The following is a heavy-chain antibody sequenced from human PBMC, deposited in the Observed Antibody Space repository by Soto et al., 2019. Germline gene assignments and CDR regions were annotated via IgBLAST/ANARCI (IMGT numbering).Heavy chain of an antibody. CDR3: ARGLWNDVFQY. V-gene: IGHV4-30-2*01. Sequence: QVQLQESGSRLLKPSQTLSLTCAVSGGSISSGGYSWTWIRQPPGKGLEWIGYVHHTGSTTYNPSLKTRVNISVDRPNNQFFLTLTSATAADSAISYCARGLWNDVFQYWGRGILVTVSS. CDR2: VHHTGST. D-gene: IGHD1-1*01. J-gene: IGHJ1*01. CDR1: GGSISSGGYS.